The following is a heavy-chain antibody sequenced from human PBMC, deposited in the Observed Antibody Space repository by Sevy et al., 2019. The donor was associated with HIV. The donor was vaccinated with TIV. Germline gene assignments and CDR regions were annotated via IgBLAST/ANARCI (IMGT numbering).Heavy chain of an antibody. D-gene: IGHD6-13*01. V-gene: IGHV3-33*08. Sequence: GGSLRLSCAASGFIFSTYGMHWVRQAPGKGLEWVALIWDDGSSQYYADSVQVRFTISRDNSKNTLDLQMNSLRAEDTAVYYCVSGASIAAAGNFAYWGQGTLVTVSS. CDR2: IWDDGSSQ. CDR1: GFIFSTYG. J-gene: IGHJ4*02. CDR3: VSGASIAAAGNFAY.